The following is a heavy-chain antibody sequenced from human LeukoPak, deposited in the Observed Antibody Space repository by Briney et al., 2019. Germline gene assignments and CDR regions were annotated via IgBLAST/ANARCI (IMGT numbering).Heavy chain of an antibody. D-gene: IGHD3-22*01. Sequence: PGGSLRLSCAASGFTFSSYAMSWVRQAPGKGLKWVSGISASNGNTYHADSVKGRFTISRDNSKGTLYLQMNSLRVEDTAVCYCAKGSSDSWYSALEYWGQGTLVTVSS. CDR2: ISASNGNT. CDR1: GFTFSSYA. V-gene: IGHV3-23*01. J-gene: IGHJ4*02. CDR3: AKGSSDSWYSALEY.